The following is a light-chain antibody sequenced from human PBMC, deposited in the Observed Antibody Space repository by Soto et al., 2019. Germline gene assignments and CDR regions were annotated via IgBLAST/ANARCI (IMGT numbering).Light chain of an antibody. CDR2: AAS. J-gene: IGKJ4*01. Sequence: DIQMTQSPSSLSASVGDRVTITCRASQSISSYLNWYQQKPGKAPKLLIYAASSLQSGVPSRFSGSGSGTDFTLTISSLQPEDFATYYCQQLWTYPLTFGGGTKVEIK. CDR1: QSISSY. CDR3: QQLWTYPLT. V-gene: IGKV1-39*01.